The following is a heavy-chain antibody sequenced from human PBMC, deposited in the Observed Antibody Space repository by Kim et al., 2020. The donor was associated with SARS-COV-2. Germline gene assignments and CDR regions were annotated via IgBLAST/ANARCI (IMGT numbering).Heavy chain of an antibody. D-gene: IGHD1-26*01. J-gene: IGHJ5*02. Sequence: GGSLRLSCAASGFTFDDYGMSWVRQAPGKGLEWVSGINWNGGSTGYADSVKGRFTISRDNAKNSLYLQMNSLRAEDTALYHCARAYSGSYRTDWFDPWGQGTLVTVSS. CDR2: INWNGGST. V-gene: IGHV3-20*01. CDR1: GFTFDDYG. CDR3: ARAYSGSYRTDWFDP.